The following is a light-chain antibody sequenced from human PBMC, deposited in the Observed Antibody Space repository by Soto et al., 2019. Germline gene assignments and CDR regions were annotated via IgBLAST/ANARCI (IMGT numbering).Light chain of an antibody. CDR2: DVT. CDR3: NSYTSSSTYV. J-gene: IGLJ1*01. Sequence: QSALTQPASVSGSPGQSITISCTGTSSDVGGFNYVSWYQQHPGKAPKLMIYDVTNRPSGVSYRFSGSKSGNTASLTISGLRAEDEADYYCNSYTSSSTYVFGTGTKSPS. CDR1: SSDVGGFNY. V-gene: IGLV2-14*03.